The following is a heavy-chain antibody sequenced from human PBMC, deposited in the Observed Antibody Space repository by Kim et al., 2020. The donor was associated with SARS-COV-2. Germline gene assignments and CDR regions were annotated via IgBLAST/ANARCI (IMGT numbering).Heavy chain of an antibody. D-gene: IGHD3-10*01. CDR3: VRHASTGTLTS. J-gene: IGHJ1*01. CDR2: IYYSGST. Sequence: SETLSLTCTVSGGSISTYYWSWIRQPPGKGLEWIGYIYYSGSTNYNPSLKSRVTISVDTSKNQFSLKLSSVTAAATAVYYCVRHASTGTLTSWGQGTLVTVSS. CDR1: GGSISTYY. V-gene: IGHV4-59*08.